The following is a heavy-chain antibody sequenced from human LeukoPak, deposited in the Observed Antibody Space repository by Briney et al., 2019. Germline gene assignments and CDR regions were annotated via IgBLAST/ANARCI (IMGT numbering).Heavy chain of an antibody. J-gene: IGHJ5*02. CDR2: IKQDGSEK. V-gene: IGHV3-7*01. Sequence: PGGSLRLSCAASGFSISNYWMNWVRQAPGKGLEWVANIKQDGSEKNYVDSVKGRFTISRDNAKNSLILQMNSLRDEDTAVYYCARGVWAPFDPWGQGTLVSVSS. CDR1: GFSISNYW. CDR3: ARGVWAPFDP. D-gene: IGHD7-27*01.